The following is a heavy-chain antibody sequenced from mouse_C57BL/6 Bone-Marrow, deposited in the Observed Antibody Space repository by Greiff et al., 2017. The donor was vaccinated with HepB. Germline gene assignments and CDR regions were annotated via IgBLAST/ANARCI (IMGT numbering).Heavy chain of an antibody. CDR1: GYTFTSYW. Sequence: VQLQHPGAELVRPGSSVKLPCKASGYTFTSYWMDWVKQRPGQGLEWIGNIYPSDSETHYNQKFKDKATLTVDKSSSTAYMQLSILTSEDSAVYCCARGIWYYCGFAYWGQGTLVTVSA. J-gene: IGHJ3*01. CDR2: IYPSDSET. V-gene: IGHV1-61*01. CDR3: ARGIWYYCGFAY. D-gene: IGHD1-1*01.